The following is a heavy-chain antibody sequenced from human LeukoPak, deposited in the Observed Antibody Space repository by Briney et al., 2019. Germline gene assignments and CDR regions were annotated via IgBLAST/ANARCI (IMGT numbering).Heavy chain of an antibody. CDR1: GFTFSRYG. D-gene: IGHD4-23*01. J-gene: IGHJ6*02. V-gene: IGHV3-30*18. CDR2: MTYDGSIR. Sequence: GGSLRLSCAASGFTFSRYGMQWARQAPGKGREWVADMTYDGSIRYYADFVKGRFTISRDNAKNTLYLQMNSQRAEDKAVYYCAKVPGLRDYNGNSLYYYGMDVWGQGTTVTVSS. CDR3: AKVPGLRDYNGNSLYYYGMDV.